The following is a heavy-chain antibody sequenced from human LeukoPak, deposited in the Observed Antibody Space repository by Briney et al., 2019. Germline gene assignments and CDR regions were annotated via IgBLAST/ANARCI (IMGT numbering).Heavy chain of an antibody. D-gene: IGHD4-17*01. J-gene: IGHJ4*02. CDR1: GGSISSYY. V-gene: IGHV4-59*01. CDR3: ARTDYGDYERYYFDS. Sequence: PSETLSLTCTVSGGSISSYYWSWIRQPPGKGLEWIGYIYYSGSTNYNPSLKSRVTISVDTSKNQFSLKLSSVTAADTAVYFCARTDYGDYERYYFDSWGQGTLVTVSS. CDR2: IYYSGST.